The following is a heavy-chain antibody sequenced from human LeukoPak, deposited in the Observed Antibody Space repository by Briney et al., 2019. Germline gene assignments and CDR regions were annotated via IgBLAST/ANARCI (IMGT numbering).Heavy chain of an antibody. CDR3: AKNSQYNSGWITYYFDY. J-gene: IGHJ4*02. Sequence: GGSLRLSCAASGFTFSSYAMSWVRQAPGQGLEWVSGIRSSGDRTYYADSVKGRFTISRDNTKNTLHLQMNSLRAEDTAVYYCAKNSQYNSGWITYYFDYWGQGILVTVSS. V-gene: IGHV3-23*01. CDR1: GFTFSSYA. D-gene: IGHD6-19*01. CDR2: IRSSGDRT.